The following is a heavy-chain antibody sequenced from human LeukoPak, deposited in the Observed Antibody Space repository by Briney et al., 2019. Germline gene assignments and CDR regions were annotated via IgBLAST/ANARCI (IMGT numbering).Heavy chain of an antibody. CDR1: GGTFSSYA. CDR2: IIPIFGTA. D-gene: IGHD3-3*01. CDR3: ARTDSITIFGVVTRLNGWFDP. Sequence: ASVKVSCKASGGTFSSYAISWVRQAPGQGLEWMGSIIPIFGTANYAQKFQGRVTITADKSTSTAYVELSSLRSEDTAVYYCARTDSITIFGVVTRLNGWFDPWGQGTLVTVSS. V-gene: IGHV1-69*06. J-gene: IGHJ5*02.